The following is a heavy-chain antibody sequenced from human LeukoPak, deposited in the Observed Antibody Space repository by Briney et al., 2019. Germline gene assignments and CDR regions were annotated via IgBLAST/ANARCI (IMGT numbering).Heavy chain of an antibody. V-gene: IGHV4-59*08. CDR3: ARVQMATLHFDY. Sequence: GSLRLSCAASGFTFSDAWMSWIRQPPGKGLEWIGYISESGSTNSNPSLKSRVTISVDTSKNQFSLKLSSVTAADTAVYYCARVQMATLHFDYWGQGTPVTVSS. CDR1: GFTFSDAW. D-gene: IGHD5-24*01. CDR2: ISESGST. J-gene: IGHJ4*02.